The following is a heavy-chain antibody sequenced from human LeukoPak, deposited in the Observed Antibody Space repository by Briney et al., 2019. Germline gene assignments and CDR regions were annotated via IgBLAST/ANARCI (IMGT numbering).Heavy chain of an antibody. Sequence: ASVKVSCKASGYTFTSYALHWMRRAPGQRLEWMGWINPGSGGTNYAQKFQGRVTMTRDTSISTAYMELSRLRSDDTAVYYCARVGTMVRGVPRVGFDYWGQGTLVTVSS. D-gene: IGHD3-10*01. V-gene: IGHV1-2*02. J-gene: IGHJ4*02. CDR3: ARVGTMVRGVPRVGFDY. CDR2: INPGSGGT. CDR1: GYTFTSYA.